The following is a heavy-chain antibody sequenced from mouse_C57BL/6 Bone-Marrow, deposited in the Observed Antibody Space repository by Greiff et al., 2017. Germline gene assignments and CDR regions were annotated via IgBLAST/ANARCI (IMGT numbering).Heavy chain of an antibody. Sequence: QVQLQQSGAELVMPGASVKLSCKASGYTFTSYWMHWVKQRPGQGLEWIGEIDPSDSYTNYNQKFKGKATLTVDKSSSTAYMQLRSLTSEDSAVYYCAREQMNYRGCDFWGRGTLVTVSA. V-gene: IGHV1-69*01. CDR3: AREQMNYRGCDF. CDR1: GYTFTSYW. D-gene: IGHD2-1*01. J-gene: IGHJ3*01. CDR2: IDPSDSYT.